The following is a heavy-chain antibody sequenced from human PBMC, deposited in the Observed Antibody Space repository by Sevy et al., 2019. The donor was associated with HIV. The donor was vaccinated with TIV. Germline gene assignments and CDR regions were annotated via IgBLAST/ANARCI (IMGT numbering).Heavy chain of an antibody. CDR2: IYSSGST. Sequence: SETLSLTCTVSGGSISSNYWSWIRQPPGKGLEWIGYIYSSGSTYNPSLKGRVSISMDTSKNQFSLKLNSVTAADMAVYYCARSSGYSYGDFDYWGQGTLVTVSS. V-gene: IGHV4-59*01. D-gene: IGHD5-18*01. J-gene: IGHJ4*02. CDR1: GGSISSNY. CDR3: ARSSGYSYGDFDY.